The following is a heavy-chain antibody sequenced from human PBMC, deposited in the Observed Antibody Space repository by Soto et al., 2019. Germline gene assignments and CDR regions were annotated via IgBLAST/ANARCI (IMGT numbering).Heavy chain of an antibody. CDR2: ISYDGSNK. CDR3: ANLEPFLDY. V-gene: IGHV3-30*18. Sequence: QVQLVESGGGVVQPGRSLRLSCAASGFTFSSYGMHWVRQAPGKGLEWVAVISYDGSNKYYADSVKGRFTISRDNSKNTLYLQMNSLRAEDTGVYYCANLEPFLDYWGQGTLVTVSS. CDR1: GFTFSSYG. J-gene: IGHJ4*02.